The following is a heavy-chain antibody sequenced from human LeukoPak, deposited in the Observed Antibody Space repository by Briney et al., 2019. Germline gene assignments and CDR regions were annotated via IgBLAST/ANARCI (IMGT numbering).Heavy chain of an antibody. J-gene: IGHJ4*02. V-gene: IGHV3-23*01. CDR1: GFTFSSYA. CDR3: AKVARGYCTGSSCYGVDY. D-gene: IGHD2-15*01. CDR2: ISGGVGST. Sequence: GGSLRLSCAAPGFTFSSYAMSWVRQAPGKGLEWVSSISGGVGSTYYADSVKGRFTISRDNSKNTVYLQMNSLRADDTAVYYCAKVARGYCTGSSCYGVDYWGQGTLVTVSS.